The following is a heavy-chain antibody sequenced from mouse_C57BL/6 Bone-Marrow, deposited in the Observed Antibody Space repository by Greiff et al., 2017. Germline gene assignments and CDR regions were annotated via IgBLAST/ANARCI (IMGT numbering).Heavy chain of an antibody. CDR1: GYTFTSYG. CDR2: IYPRSGNT. J-gene: IGHJ2*01. V-gene: IGHV1-81*01. Sequence: VKLQESGAELARPGASVKLSCKASGYTFTSYGISWVKQRTGQGLEWIGEIYPRSGNTYYNEKFKGKATLTADKSSSTAYMELRSLTSEDSAVYFCASFYYYGSSYDDWGQGTTLTVSS. D-gene: IGHD1-1*01. CDR3: ASFYYYGSSYDD.